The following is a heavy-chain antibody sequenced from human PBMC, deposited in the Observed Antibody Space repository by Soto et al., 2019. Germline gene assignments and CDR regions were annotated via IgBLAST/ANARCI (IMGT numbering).Heavy chain of an antibody. Sequence: PSETLSLTCTVSGGSISSSSYYWGWIRQPPGKGLEWIGSIYYSGSTYYNPSLKSRVTISVDTSKNQSSLKLSSVTAADTAVYYCAREGPTRRWLRPYNWFDPWGQGTLVTVSS. CDR1: GGSISSSSYY. J-gene: IGHJ5*02. V-gene: IGHV4-39*02. D-gene: IGHD5-12*01. CDR2: IYYSGST. CDR3: AREGPTRRWLRPYNWFDP.